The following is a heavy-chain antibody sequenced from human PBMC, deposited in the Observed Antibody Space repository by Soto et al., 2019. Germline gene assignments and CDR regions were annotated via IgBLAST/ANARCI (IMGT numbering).Heavy chain of an antibody. CDR2: ISPYNDYT. J-gene: IGHJ6*02. CDR1: GYTFIRYG. V-gene: IGHV1-18*01. CDR3: ARGGYYDNTWGKLSHYGLDV. D-gene: IGHD3-16*01. Sequence: QVQLVRSAAEVKKPGASVKVSCKASGYTFIRYGITWVRQAPGQGLEWMGWISPYNDYTIYALKRQGRVPRTTDTSTRTTYMWLRSLISDDTAVYYCARGGYYDNTWGKLSHYGLDVWGQGTSVTVSS.